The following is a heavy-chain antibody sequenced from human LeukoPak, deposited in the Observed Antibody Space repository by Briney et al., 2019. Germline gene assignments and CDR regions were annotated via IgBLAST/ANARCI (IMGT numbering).Heavy chain of an antibody. D-gene: IGHD2-15*01. CDR1: GVSISSGDYY. J-gene: IGHJ6*02. V-gene: IGHV4-30-4*01. Sequence: SETLSLTCAVSGVSISSGDYYWSWIRQPPGKGLEWIGYIYYSGSTYYNPSLKSRVTISVDTSKNQFSLKLSSVTAADTAVYYCAREVVVVVAAQNYGMDVWAKGPRSPSP. CDR3: AREVVVVVAAQNYGMDV. CDR2: IYYSGST.